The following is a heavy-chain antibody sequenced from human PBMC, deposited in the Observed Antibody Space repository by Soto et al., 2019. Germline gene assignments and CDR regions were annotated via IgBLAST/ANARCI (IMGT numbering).Heavy chain of an antibody. Sequence: EVQLLESGGGLVQPGGSLRLSCAASGFTFSSYAMSWVRQAPGKGLEWVSAISGSGGSTYYPDSVKGRFTISRDNSKNTLYLQLNGLRAEDTSGYYCVLADIAEAVTKRYFDYWGLGTLVTVSS. CDR3: VLADIAEAVTKRYFDY. V-gene: IGHV3-23*01. J-gene: IGHJ4*02. D-gene: IGHD6-19*01. CDR2: ISGSGGST. CDR1: GFTFSSYA.